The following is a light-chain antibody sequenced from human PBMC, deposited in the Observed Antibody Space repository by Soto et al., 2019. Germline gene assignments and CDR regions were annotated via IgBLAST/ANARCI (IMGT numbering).Light chain of an antibody. CDR3: QQLNSFPIP. CDR1: QGISSF. CDR2: GAS. V-gene: IGKV1-9*01. Sequence: IQLTQSPSSLSASVGDRVTITCRASQGISSFLAWYQQKPGKAPKLLIYGASTLQSGVPSRFSGSGSGTDFTLTICILQPEDFATYYCQQLNSFPIPFGPGTKVDIK. J-gene: IGKJ3*01.